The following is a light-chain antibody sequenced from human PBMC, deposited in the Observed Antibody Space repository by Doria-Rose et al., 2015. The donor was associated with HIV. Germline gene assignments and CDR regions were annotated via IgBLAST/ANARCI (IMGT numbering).Light chain of an antibody. CDR3: QQTYSSPKWE. J-gene: IGKJ1*01. CDR1: QTVSTY. Sequence: DIRMTHSTSSLSSSIGDRVTITCRASQTVSTYLNWFQQEPGKAPKLLIYAAPRLQSGVPSRFSGSGSGTDFTLTISGLQTGDFATYYCQQTYSSPKWEFGQGNKFEMK. V-gene: IGKV1-39*01. CDR2: AAP.